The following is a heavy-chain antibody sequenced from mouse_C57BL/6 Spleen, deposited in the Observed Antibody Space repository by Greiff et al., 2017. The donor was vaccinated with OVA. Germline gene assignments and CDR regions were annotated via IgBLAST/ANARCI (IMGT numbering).Heavy chain of an antibody. CDR2: IDPSDSYT. D-gene: IGHD1-1*01. V-gene: IGHV1-69*01. CDR3: ARALLRPRGYFDY. J-gene: IGHJ2*01. CDR1: GYTFTSYW. Sequence: QVQLQQSGAELVMPGASVKLSCKASGYTFTSYWMHWVKQRPGQGLEWIGEIDPSDSYTNYNQKFKGKSTLTVDKSSSTAYMQLSSLTSEDSAVYYCARALLRPRGYFDYWGQGTTLTVSS.